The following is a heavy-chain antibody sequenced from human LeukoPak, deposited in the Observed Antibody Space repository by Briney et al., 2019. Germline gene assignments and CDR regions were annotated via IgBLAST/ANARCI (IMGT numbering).Heavy chain of an antibody. J-gene: IGHJ4*02. Sequence: PGGSLRLSCVASGITFSGYNMNWVRQAPGKGLEWVSYITSSSSTIYYADSVKGRFTISRDNAENSLYLQMNSLRAEDTAVYYCARGYAPDYWGQGTLVTVSS. D-gene: IGHD1-1*01. CDR3: ARGYAPDY. V-gene: IGHV3-48*04. CDR1: GITFSGYN. CDR2: ITSSSSTI.